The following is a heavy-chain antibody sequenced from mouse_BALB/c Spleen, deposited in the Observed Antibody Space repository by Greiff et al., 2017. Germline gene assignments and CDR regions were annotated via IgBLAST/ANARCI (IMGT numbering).Heavy chain of an antibody. V-gene: IGHV1-82*01. CDR1: GYSFSSSW. CDR2: IYPGDGDT. J-gene: IGHJ4*01. Sequence: QVQLQQSGPELVTPGASVKISCNASGYSFSSSWMNWVKQRPGQGLEWIGRIYPGDGDTNYNGKFKGKATLTADKTSNTAYMQLSSLTSVDSAVYFGANSTMVTRAMDYWGQGTSVTVSS. D-gene: IGHD2-2*01. CDR3: ANSTMVTRAMDY.